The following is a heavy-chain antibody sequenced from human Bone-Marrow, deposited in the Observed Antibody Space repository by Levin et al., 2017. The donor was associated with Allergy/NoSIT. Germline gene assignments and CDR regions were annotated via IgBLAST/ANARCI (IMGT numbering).Heavy chain of an antibody. Sequence: GASVKVSCKSSGYTFTTHYMHWVRQAPGEGLEWLGIINPRGESASYAHNFQGRVTLTRDTSTSTDYLELSSLRFDDTAVYYCARNQFSGSYDYFDYWGQGTLVTVSA. CDR1: GYTFTTHY. CDR3: ARNQFSGSYDYFDY. D-gene: IGHD1-26*01. J-gene: IGHJ4*02. CDR2: INPRGESA. V-gene: IGHV1-46*01.